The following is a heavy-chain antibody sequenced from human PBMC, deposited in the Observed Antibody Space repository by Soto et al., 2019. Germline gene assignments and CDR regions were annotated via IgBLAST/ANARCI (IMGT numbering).Heavy chain of an antibody. J-gene: IGHJ6*04. Sequence: PGGSLRLSCVVSGFTFSDHYMDWVRQAPGKGLEWVGRIRNKANSYTTVYAASVKGRFTISRDDSKNSMYLQMNSLRADDTAVYYCVREIASRLWGKGTTVIVSS. CDR3: VREIASRL. CDR1: GFTFSDHY. D-gene: IGHD2-21*01. CDR2: IRNKANSYTT. V-gene: IGHV3-72*01.